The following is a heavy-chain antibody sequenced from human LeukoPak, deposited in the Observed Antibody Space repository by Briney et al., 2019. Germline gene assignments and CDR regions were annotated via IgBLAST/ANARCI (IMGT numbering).Heavy chain of an antibody. CDR1: GFSLATRKRG. Sequence: SGPALLQPTQTLTLTCTFSGFSLATRKRGGNWIRQPPEKALEWLARIDWDDDKYYSTSLKTRLTISKDTSKNQVVLTMTNMDPVDTATYYCARKNSGSYFDYWGQGTLVTVSS. V-gene: IGHV2-70*11. J-gene: IGHJ4*02. D-gene: IGHD1-26*01. CDR2: IDWDDDK. CDR3: ARKNSGSYFDY.